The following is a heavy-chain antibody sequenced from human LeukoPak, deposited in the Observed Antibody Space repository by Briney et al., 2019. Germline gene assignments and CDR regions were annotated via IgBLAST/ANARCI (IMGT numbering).Heavy chain of an antibody. CDR3: ARGGRFGELSSSL. Sequence: GGSLRFCCAASGFTFSSYWMHLVRQAPEKEQALVSRINSDGGSTSNAAFVKGRFTVSRDNAKTTLYLQLSSLRAEATAVYYCARGGRFGELSSSLWGQGTLVTVSS. V-gene: IGHV3-74*01. J-gene: IGHJ4*02. CDR1: GFTFSSYW. CDR2: INSDGGST. D-gene: IGHD3-10*01.